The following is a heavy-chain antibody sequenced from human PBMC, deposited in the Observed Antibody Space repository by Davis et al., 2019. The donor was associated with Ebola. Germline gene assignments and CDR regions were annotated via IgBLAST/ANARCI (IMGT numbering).Heavy chain of an antibody. D-gene: IGHD2-2*01. J-gene: IGHJ3*02. V-gene: IGHV3-21*01. Sequence: PGGSLRLSCAASGFTFSSYSMNWVRQAPGKGLEWVSSISSSSSYIYYADSVKGRFTISRDNAKNSLYLQMNSLRAEDTAVYYCARDIVVVPAAPGDDAFDIWGQGTMVTVSS. CDR3: ARDIVVVPAAPGDDAFDI. CDR2: ISSSSSYI. CDR1: GFTFSSYS.